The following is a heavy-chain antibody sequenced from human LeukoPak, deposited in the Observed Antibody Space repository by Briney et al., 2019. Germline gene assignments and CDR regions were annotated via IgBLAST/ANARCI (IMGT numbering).Heavy chain of an antibody. D-gene: IGHD6-19*01. Sequence: ASVKVSCKASGYTFTSYYMHWVRQAPGQGLEWMGIINPSGGSTSYAQKFQGRVTMTRDTSTSTVYMELSSLRSEDTAVYYCAISPKYSSGWYGYFQHWGQGTLVTVSS. CDR2: INPSGGST. CDR1: GYTFTSYY. J-gene: IGHJ1*01. CDR3: AISPKYSSGWYGYFQH. V-gene: IGHV1-46*01.